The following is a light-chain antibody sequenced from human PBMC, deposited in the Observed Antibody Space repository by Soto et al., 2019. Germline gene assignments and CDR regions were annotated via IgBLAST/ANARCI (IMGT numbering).Light chain of an antibody. Sequence: DIVMTQSPLSLPVTPGESASISCRSSQSLLHSNGYNYLDWYVQKPGQSPRLLMYLGSNRAPGGPDRFSGVGSGTDFTLKISRVEAEDVGVYYCMQDLQTPPASGQGKKVDSK. J-gene: IGKJ1*01. V-gene: IGKV2-28*01. CDR1: QSLLHSNGYNY. CDR3: MQDLQTPPA. CDR2: LGS.